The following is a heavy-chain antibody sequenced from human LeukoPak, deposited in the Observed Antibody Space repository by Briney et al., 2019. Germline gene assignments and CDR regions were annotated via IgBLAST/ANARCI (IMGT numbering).Heavy chain of an antibody. V-gene: IGHV4-39*02. CDR1: GGSISSTSYY. CDR2: IYYSWST. J-gene: IGHJ4*02. D-gene: IGHD6-13*01. CDR3: ARETAAGTPLDY. Sequence: SETLSLTCTVSGGSISSTSYYWGWIRQPPGKGLEWIGSIYYSWSTYYNPSLKSRVTISVDTSKNQFSLKLSSVTAADTAVYYCARETAAGTPLDYWGQGTLVTVSS.